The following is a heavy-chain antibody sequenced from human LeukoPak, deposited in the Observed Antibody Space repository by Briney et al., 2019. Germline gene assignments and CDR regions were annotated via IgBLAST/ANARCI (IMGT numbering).Heavy chain of an antibody. CDR1: GFTFSDYY. CDR2: ISSSGSTI. D-gene: IGHD1-1*01. Sequence: PGGSLRLSCTASGFTFSDYYMSWIRQAPGKGLEWVSYISSSGSTIYYADSVKGRFTISRDNAKNSLYLQMNSLRAEDTAVYYCARDLKYNMEHFDYWGQGTLVTVSS. CDR3: ARDLKYNMEHFDY. V-gene: IGHV3-11*01. J-gene: IGHJ4*02.